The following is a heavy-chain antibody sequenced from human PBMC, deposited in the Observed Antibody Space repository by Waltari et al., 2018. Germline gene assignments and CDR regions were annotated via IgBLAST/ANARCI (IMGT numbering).Heavy chain of an antibody. CDR2: VFQRGSA. D-gene: IGHD2-15*01. J-gene: IGHJ4*02. V-gene: IGHV4-4*02. CDR1: GDSISSLSW. Sequence: QLQESGPGLVESSGTLSLTCTVSGDSISSLSWWTWVRQPQGKGLEWIGEVFQRGSANYSPSLKSRVTLSVDKSTNQFFLTLNSVTAADTAMYYCAKISLHREGYSWGQGTLVTV. CDR3: AKISLHREGYS.